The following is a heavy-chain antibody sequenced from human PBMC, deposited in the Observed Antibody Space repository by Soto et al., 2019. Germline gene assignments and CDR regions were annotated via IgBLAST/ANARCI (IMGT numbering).Heavy chain of an antibody. J-gene: IGHJ6*02. Sequence: ASVKVSCKASGYSFTDYHIHWVRQTPGQGLEWLGRINPKSGGTSTAQKFQGWVTMTTDTSISTASMELTRLTSDDTAIYYCARGDSTDCSNGVCSFFYNHEMDVWGQGTTVTVSS. CDR1: GYSFTDYH. CDR3: ARGDSTDCSNGVCSFFYNHEMDV. CDR2: INPKSGGT. D-gene: IGHD2-8*01. V-gene: IGHV1-2*04.